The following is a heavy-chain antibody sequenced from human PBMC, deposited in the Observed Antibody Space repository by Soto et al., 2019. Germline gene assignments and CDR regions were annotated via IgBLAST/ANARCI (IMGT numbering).Heavy chain of an antibody. J-gene: IGHJ3*02. CDR2: INAGNGNT. V-gene: IGHV1-3*01. CDR3: ARELGYCSSTSCYLDAFDI. CDR1: GYTFTSYA. D-gene: IGHD2-2*01. Sequence: QVQLVQSGAEVKKPGASVKVSCKASGYTFTSYAMHWVRQAPGQRLEWMGWINAGNGNTQYSQKFQGRVTITRDTSASTAYMELRSLRSEDTAVYYCARELGYCSSTSCYLDAFDIWGQGTMVTVSS.